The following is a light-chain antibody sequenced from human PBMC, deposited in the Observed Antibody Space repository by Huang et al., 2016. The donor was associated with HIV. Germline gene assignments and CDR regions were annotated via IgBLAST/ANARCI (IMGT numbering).Light chain of an antibody. V-gene: IGKV1-5*03. Sequence: DIQMTQSPSTLSASVGDRVTITCRASQRASVGLAWYQQKPGKAPKLLIYKASTLKSGVPSRFSGRGSGTEFTLTINSLQPDDFATYYCQQYNAYPLTFGGGTKVEIK. CDR2: KAS. CDR3: QQYNAYPLT. J-gene: IGKJ4*01. CDR1: QRASVG.